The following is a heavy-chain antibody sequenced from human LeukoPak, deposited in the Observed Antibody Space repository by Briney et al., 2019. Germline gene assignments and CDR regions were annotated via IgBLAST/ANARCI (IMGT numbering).Heavy chain of an antibody. Sequence: GGSLRLSCAASGFTVSSNYMSWVRQAPGKGLEWVSVIYSGGSTYYADSVKGRFTISRDNSKNTLYLQMNSLRAEDTAVYYCARDGGVVVPESGMDVWGQGTTVTVSS. J-gene: IGHJ6*02. D-gene: IGHD2-2*01. CDR3: ARDGGVVVPESGMDV. CDR1: GFTVSSNY. CDR2: IYSGGST. V-gene: IGHV3-53*01.